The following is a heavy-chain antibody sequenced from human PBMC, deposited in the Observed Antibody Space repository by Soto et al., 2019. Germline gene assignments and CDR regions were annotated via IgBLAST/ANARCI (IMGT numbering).Heavy chain of an antibody. J-gene: IGHJ3*02. CDR3: AKSRITMIVVVDDAFDI. V-gene: IGHV3-23*01. CDR1: GFTFSSYD. CDR2: ISGSGGST. Sequence: GGSLRLSCAASGFTFSSYDMSWVRQAPGKGLEWVSAISGSGGSTYSAAAVKGRFTISRDNSKNTLFLQMNSLRAEETAVYYCAKSRITMIVVVDDAFDIWGQGTMVTVSS. D-gene: IGHD3-22*01.